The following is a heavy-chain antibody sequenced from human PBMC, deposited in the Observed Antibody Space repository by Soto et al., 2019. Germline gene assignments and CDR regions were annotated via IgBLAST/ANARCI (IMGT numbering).Heavy chain of an antibody. Sequence: QVQLVESGGGVVQPGRSLRLSCAASGFTFSSYGLHWVRQAPGKGLEWVAGISFDGINKFYADPVKGRFTISRDNSKNTLFLQMNSLRAGDTAVYYYAKDLSGGCVGDCCDFGMDVWGQGTTVTVSS. CDR1: GFTFSSYG. V-gene: IGHV3-30*18. D-gene: IGHD2-21*02. CDR3: AKDLSGGCVGDCCDFGMDV. J-gene: IGHJ6*02. CDR2: ISFDGINK.